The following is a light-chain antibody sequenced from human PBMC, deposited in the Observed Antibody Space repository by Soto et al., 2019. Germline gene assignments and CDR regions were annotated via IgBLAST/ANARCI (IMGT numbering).Light chain of an antibody. Sequence: QSVLTQPPSASGTPGQWVTISCSGSSSNIGTNTVNWYQQLPGTAPKLLMYSNSQRPSGVPDRFSGSKSGTSASLAISGLQSEDEADYYCATWDDSLSGWVFGGGTKVTVL. J-gene: IGLJ3*02. CDR2: SNS. CDR1: SSNIGTNT. CDR3: ATWDDSLSGWV. V-gene: IGLV1-44*01.